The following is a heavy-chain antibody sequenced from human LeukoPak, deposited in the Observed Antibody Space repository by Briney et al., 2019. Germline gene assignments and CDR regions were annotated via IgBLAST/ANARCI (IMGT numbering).Heavy chain of an antibody. CDR2: ISGSGDTT. Sequence: GGSLRLSCAASGFTFSLYAMTWVRQAPGKGLEWVSGISGSGDTTYYADSVKGRFTISRDNSKNSLYLQMSSLRVDDTAMYYCARDMVMRRTAAALPGDFWGQGTLVTVSS. CDR3: ARDMVMRRTAAALPGDF. D-gene: IGHD6-13*01. CDR1: GFTFSLYA. J-gene: IGHJ4*02. V-gene: IGHV3-23*01.